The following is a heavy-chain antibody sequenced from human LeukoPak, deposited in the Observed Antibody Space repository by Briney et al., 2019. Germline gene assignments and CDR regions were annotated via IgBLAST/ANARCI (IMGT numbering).Heavy chain of an antibody. CDR3: ARDGSNYDAFDI. J-gene: IGHJ3*02. D-gene: IGHD4-11*01. Sequence: GASVKVSCKASGYTFTSYYMHWVRQAPGQGLEWMGIINPSGGSTSYAQKFQGRVTMTRDTSTSTVYMELSSLRSEDAAVYYCARDGSNYDAFDIWGQGTMVTVSS. V-gene: IGHV1-46*01. CDR1: GYTFTSYY. CDR2: INPSGGST.